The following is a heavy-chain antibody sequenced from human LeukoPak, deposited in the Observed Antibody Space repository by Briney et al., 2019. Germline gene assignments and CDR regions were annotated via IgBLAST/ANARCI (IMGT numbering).Heavy chain of an antibody. CDR3: ARARYSGSYYTIDY. J-gene: IGHJ4*02. CDR1: GGSISSYY. V-gene: IGHV4-59*01. D-gene: IGHD1-26*01. CDR2: IYYSGST. Sequence: SETLSLTCTVSGGSISSYYWSWIRQPPGKGLEWIGYIYYSGSTNYNPSLKSRVTISVDTSKNQFFLKLSSVTAADTAVYYCARARYSGSYYTIDYWGQGTLVTVSS.